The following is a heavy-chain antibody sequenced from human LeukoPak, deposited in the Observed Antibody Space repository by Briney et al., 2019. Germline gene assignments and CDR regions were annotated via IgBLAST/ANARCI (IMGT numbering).Heavy chain of an antibody. CDR2: IYYSGST. Sequence: SETLSLTCTVSGGSISSGDYYWSWIRQPPGKGLEWIGYIYYSGSTYYNPSLKSRVTISVDTSKNQFSLKLSSVTAADTAVYYCARVAVATISFDYWGQGTLVTVSS. V-gene: IGHV4-30-4*01. CDR3: ARVAVATISFDY. J-gene: IGHJ4*02. D-gene: IGHD5-12*01. CDR1: GGSISSGDYY.